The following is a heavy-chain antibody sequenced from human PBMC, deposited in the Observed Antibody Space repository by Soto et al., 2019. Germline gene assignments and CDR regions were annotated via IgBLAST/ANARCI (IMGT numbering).Heavy chain of an antibody. CDR3: ARVAEMGTVTKGYYYYMDV. CDR2: NIPILGIA. V-gene: IGHV1-69*02. D-gene: IGHD4-17*01. J-gene: IGHJ6*03. Sequence: QVQLVQSGAEVKKPGSSVKVSCKASGDTFSRHTISWVRQAPGQGLEWMGRNIPILGIANYAQKFQGRVTITADKSTSTAYMDLSSLRSEDTAVYYWARVAEMGTVTKGYYYYMDVWGKGTTVTVSS. CDR1: GDTFSRHT.